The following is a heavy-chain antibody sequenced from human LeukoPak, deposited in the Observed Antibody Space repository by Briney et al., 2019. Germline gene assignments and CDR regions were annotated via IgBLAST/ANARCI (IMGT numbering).Heavy chain of an antibody. CDR3: ARDRGRYCGGDCYSFDFDY. J-gene: IGHJ4*02. CDR2: VNRDGSET. V-gene: IGHV3-7*01. Sequence: GGSLRLSCAASGFALSSHWMTWVRQVPGRGPEWVANVNRDGSETYYLDSVKGRFTISRDNAKNSLYLQMNSLRAEDTAVYYCARDRGRYCGGDCYSFDFDYWGQGTLVTVSS. D-gene: IGHD2-21*02. CDR1: GFALSSHW.